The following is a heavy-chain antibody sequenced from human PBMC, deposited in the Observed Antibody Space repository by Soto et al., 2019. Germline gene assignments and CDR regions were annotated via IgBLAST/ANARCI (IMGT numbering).Heavy chain of an antibody. Sequence: PGESLKISCKGSGYSFTSYWIGWVRQMPGKGLEWMGIIYPGDSDTRYSPSFQGQVTISADKSISTAYLQWSSLKASDTAMYYCARLKIEYSSSLPVSLRLNYYYYYGMDVWGLGTTVTVSS. CDR1: GYSFTSYW. J-gene: IGHJ6*02. V-gene: IGHV5-51*01. D-gene: IGHD6-6*01. CDR2: IYPGDSDT. CDR3: ARLKIEYSSSLPVSLRLNYYYYYGMDV.